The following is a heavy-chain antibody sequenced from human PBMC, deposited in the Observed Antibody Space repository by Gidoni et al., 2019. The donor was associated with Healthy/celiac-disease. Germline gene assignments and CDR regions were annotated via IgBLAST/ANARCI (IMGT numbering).Heavy chain of an antibody. CDR1: GFTFSSYA. Sequence: EVQLLESGGGLVQPGGSLRLSCAASGFTFSSYAMSWVRQAPGKGLEWVSAIGGSGGSTYYADSVKGRFTISRDNSKNTLYLQMNSLRAEDTAVYYCAKLSRAVAGSFDAFDIWGQGTMVTVSS. V-gene: IGHV3-23*01. J-gene: IGHJ3*02. CDR3: AKLSRAVAGSFDAFDI. CDR2: IGGSGGST. D-gene: IGHD6-19*01.